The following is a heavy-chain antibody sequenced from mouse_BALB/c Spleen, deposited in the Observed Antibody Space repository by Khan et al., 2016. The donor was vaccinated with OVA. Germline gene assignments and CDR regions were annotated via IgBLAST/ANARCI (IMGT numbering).Heavy chain of an antibody. Sequence: EVQLQQSGPELVKPGASVKMSCKASGYTFTSYVMHWVKQKPRQGLEWIGYISPNSDGSKYNEKFRGKASLTSAKSSSTAYMELSSLTSEDSALYYCLRSLFYYGSAYEGFAYWGQGTLVTVSA. D-gene: IGHD1-1*01. J-gene: IGHJ3*01. CDR2: ISPNSDGS. CDR3: LRSLFYYGSAYEGFAY. CDR1: GYTFTSYV. V-gene: IGHV1S136*01.